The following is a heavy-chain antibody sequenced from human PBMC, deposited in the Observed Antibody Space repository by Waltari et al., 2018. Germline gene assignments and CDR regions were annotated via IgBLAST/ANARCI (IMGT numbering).Heavy chain of an antibody. V-gene: IGHV1-69*01. CDR1: GGTFSSYA. CDR3: ARDSSLYCSSTSCYGADY. D-gene: IGHD2-2*01. J-gene: IGHJ4*02. CDR2: IIPIFGTA. Sequence: QVQLVQSGAEVKKPGSSVKVSCKASGGTFSSYAISWVRQAPGQWLEWMGGIIPIFGTANYAQKFQGRVTITADESTSTAYMELSSLRSEDTAVYYCARDSSLYCSSTSCYGADYWGQGTLVTVSS.